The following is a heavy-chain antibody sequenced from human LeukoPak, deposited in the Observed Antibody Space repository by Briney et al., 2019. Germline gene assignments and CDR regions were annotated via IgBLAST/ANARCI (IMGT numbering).Heavy chain of an antibody. CDR3: ARTHIIGYRSGGSCYGLDY. CDR1: GFTFSSYG. V-gene: IGHV3-33*01. D-gene: IGHD2-15*01. Sequence: GRSLRLSCAASGFTFSSYGMHWVRQAPGKGLEWVAVIWYDGSNKYYADSVKGRFTISRDNSKNTLYLQMNSLRAEDTAVYYCARTHIIGYRSGGSCYGLDYWGQGTLVTVSS. J-gene: IGHJ4*02. CDR2: IWYDGSNK.